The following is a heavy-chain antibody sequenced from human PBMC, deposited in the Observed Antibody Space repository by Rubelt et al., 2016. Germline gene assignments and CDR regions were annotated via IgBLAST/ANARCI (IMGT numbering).Heavy chain of an antibody. CDR2: ITSRSSYI. CDR1: GFTFSSHS. J-gene: IGHJ4*02. V-gene: IGHV3-21*01. CDR3: ARRGDYCFDY. D-gene: IGHD4-17*01. Sequence: GGSLRLSCAASGFTFSSHSMNWVRQAPGKGLEWVSSITSRSSYIYYADSVKGRFTISRDNAKISVSLQMNSLRAEDTAVYYCARRGDYCFDYWGQGTLGTVSS.